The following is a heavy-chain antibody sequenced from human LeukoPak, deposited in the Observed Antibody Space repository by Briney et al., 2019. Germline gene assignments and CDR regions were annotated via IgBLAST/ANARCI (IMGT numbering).Heavy chain of an antibody. V-gene: IGHV3-48*03. CDR3: ARSGGNLYCKSTVCPRPFDF. CDR1: GFRVSDYE. J-gene: IGHJ4*02. D-gene: IGHD2/OR15-2a*01. Sequence: GGSLRLSCSASGFRVSDYEINWVRQAPGMGLEWIANNSGSATSFADSVRGRFSISSDNGKNSVFLHMNSLRVEDTAVYYCARSGGNLYCKSTVCPRPFDFWGQGTLVTVSS. CDR2: NSGSAT.